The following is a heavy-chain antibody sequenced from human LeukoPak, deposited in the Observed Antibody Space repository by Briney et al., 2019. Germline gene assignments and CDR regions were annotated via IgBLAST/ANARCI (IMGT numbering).Heavy chain of an antibody. CDR1: GGSVSSVSSY. D-gene: IGHD6-13*01. CDR2: IYYSGST. Sequence: PSETLSLTCTVSGGSVSSVSSYWSWVRQPAGKGLEWIGYIYYSGSTNYNPSLKSRVTISVDTSKNQFSLKLSSVTAADTAVYYCARVSAAAGLTDAFDIWGQGTMVTVSS. J-gene: IGHJ3*02. CDR3: ARVSAAAGLTDAFDI. V-gene: IGHV4-61*10.